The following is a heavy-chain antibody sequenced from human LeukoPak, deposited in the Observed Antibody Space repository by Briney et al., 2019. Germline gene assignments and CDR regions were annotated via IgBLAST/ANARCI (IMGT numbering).Heavy chain of an antibody. CDR3: ARGESSRWSSPVSTTHFYSTMDV. V-gene: IGHV1-69*13. J-gene: IGHJ6*02. Sequence: HGASVKVSCKASGGTFSSYAISWVRQAPGQGLEWMGGIIPIFGTANFAQKFQGRVTITADGSTSTAYMELSSLRSEDTAVYYCARGESSRWSSPVSTTHFYSTMDVWGQGTTVTVSS. CDR2: IIPIFGTA. CDR1: GGTFSSYA. D-gene: IGHD6-13*01.